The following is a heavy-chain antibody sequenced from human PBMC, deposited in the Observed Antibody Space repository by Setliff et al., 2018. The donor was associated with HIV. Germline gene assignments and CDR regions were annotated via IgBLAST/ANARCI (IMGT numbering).Heavy chain of an antibody. Sequence: PSETLSLTCTVSGASISSYYWSWIWQPPGKGLEWIGYMYTSGSTNYNPSLKSRATLSVDTSKNQFSLQLTSVTAADTAVYYCVNPSGAMGDFDSWGQGTLVTVSS. D-gene: IGHD3-16*01. CDR2: MYTSGST. CDR3: VNPSGAMGDFDS. V-gene: IGHV4-4*09. CDR1: GASISSYY. J-gene: IGHJ4*02.